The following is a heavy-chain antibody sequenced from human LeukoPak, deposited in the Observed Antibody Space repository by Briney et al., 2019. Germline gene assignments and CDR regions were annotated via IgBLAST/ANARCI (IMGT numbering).Heavy chain of an antibody. V-gene: IGHV4-4*09. CDR2: IYTSGGT. D-gene: IGHD6-6*01. CDR3: ARLTRLSTSPDRYYLDY. Sequence: SETLSLTCTVSGDSISSYYWSWIRQPPGKGLEWIGYIYTSGGTNYIPFLKGRVTISIDTSKNQFSLKLSSVTAADSAVYYCARLTRLSTSPDRYYLDYWGQGTLVTVSS. CDR1: GDSISSYY. J-gene: IGHJ4*02.